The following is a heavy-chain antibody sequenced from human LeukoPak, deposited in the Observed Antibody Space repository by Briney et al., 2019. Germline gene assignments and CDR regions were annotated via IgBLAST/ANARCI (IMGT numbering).Heavy chain of an antibody. D-gene: IGHD3-22*01. Sequence: PGGSLRLSCAASRFTFSNYAMSWVRQAPGKGLEWASTISGSGGSTYYADSVKGRFTISRDNSKNTLHLQMNSLRAEDTAVYYCAKSAYYDSSGFYREYYFDYWGQGTLVTVSS. V-gene: IGHV3-23*01. CDR2: ISGSGGST. J-gene: IGHJ4*02. CDR3: AKSAYYDSSGFYREYYFDY. CDR1: RFTFSNYA.